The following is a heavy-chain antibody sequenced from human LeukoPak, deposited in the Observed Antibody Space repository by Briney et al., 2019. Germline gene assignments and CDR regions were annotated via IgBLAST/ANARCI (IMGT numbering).Heavy chain of an antibody. CDR1: GFTFSSYS. Sequence: GGSLRLXCAASGFTFSSYSMNWVRRAPGKGLEWVSSISSSSSYIYYADSVKGRFTISRDNAKNSLYLQMNSLRAEDTAVYYCARELGGLLWFGDWGQGTLVTVSS. CDR2: ISSSSSYI. CDR3: ARELGGLLWFGD. J-gene: IGHJ4*02. V-gene: IGHV3-21*01. D-gene: IGHD3-10*01.